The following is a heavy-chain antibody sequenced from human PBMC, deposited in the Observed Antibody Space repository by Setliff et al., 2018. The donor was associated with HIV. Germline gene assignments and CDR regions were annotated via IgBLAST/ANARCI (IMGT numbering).Heavy chain of an antibody. Sequence: ASVKVSCKAAAYTSTGYYVHWVRQAPGQGLEWMGRINLNSGGTTYAQRFQGRVTMTWDTSISTAYMELSRLTSDDTAEYYCARSSISEYLLYYWGHGTLVTVSS. CDR1: AYTSTGYY. D-gene: IGHD2-2*02. V-gene: IGHV1-2*06. CDR3: ARSSISEYLLYY. J-gene: IGHJ4*01. CDR2: INLNSGGT.